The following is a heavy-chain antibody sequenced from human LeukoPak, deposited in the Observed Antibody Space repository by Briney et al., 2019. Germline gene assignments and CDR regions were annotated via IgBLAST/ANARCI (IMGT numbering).Heavy chain of an antibody. Sequence: GGSLRLPCAASGFTFSSYAMSWVRQAPGKGLEWVSAISGSGTSTYYADSVKGRFTISRDNSKNTLYLQMNSLRAEDTAVYYCAKDTYTSGWYSLDYWGQGTLVTVSS. J-gene: IGHJ4*02. D-gene: IGHD6-19*01. CDR3: AKDTYTSGWYSLDY. CDR2: ISGSGTST. CDR1: GFTFSSYA. V-gene: IGHV3-23*01.